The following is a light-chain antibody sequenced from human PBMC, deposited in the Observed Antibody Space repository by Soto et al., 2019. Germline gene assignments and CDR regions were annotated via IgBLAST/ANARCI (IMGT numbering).Light chain of an antibody. J-gene: IGLJ2*01. CDR2: DVT. V-gene: IGLV2-14*03. CDR1: SSDVGAYNH. CDR3: NSYTTGSTVV. Sequence: QSVLTQPASVSGSPGQSITISCTGSSSDVGAYNHVSWYQQHPGKVPKLMIYDVTYGPSGVSNRFSGSKSGNTASLTISGLQAEDEADYYCNSYTTGSTVVFGGGTKLTVL.